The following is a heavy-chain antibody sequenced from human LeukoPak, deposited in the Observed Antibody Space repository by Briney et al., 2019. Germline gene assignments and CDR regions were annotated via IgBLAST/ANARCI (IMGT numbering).Heavy chain of an antibody. CDR2: ITSSSSYI. V-gene: IGHV3-21*01. CDR3: ARDGWADY. J-gene: IGHJ4*02. CDR1: GFTFSSYT. D-gene: IGHD1-26*01. Sequence: GGTLRLSCAASGFTFSSYTMNWVRQAPGKGLEWVSSITSSSSYIYYADSVKGRFTISRDNAKDSLYLQMNSLRAEDTAVYYCARDGWADYWGQGTLVTVSS.